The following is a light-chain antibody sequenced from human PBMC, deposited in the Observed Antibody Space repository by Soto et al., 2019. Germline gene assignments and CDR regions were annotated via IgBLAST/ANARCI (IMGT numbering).Light chain of an antibody. CDR1: QSVSSNY. J-gene: IGKJ4*01. Sequence: EIVLTQSPGTLSLSPGERATLSCRASQSVSSNYLAWYQQKPGQAPRLLIYAASTRATGIPDRFSGSGSGTDFTRTISRLEPEDFAVYHCQQYSNSPLTFGGGTKVEI. V-gene: IGKV3-20*01. CDR3: QQYSNSPLT. CDR2: AAS.